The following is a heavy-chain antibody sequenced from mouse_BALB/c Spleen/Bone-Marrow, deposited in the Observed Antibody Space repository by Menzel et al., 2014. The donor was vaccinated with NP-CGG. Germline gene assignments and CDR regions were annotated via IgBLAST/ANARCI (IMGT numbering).Heavy chain of an antibody. CDR1: GYTFTEYT. CDR3: ARSYGYERSWFAY. D-gene: IGHD2-2*01. V-gene: IGHV1-18*01. Sequence: VQLKQSGPEVVKPGASVKISCKTSGYTFTEYTMHWVKQSHGKSLEWIGGINPNNGGTTYNQKSKGKATLTVDKSSSTAYMELRSLTSEDSAVDYCARSYGYERSWFAYWCQGTLVTVSA. J-gene: IGHJ3*01. CDR2: INPNNGGT.